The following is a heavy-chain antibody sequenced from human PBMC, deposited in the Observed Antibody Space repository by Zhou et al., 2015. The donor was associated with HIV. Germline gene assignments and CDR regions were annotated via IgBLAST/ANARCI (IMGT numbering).Heavy chain of an antibody. Sequence: QVQLMQSGAEVKKPGASVKVSCKASGYTFISYYIHWVRQAPGQGLEWMGIINPTDGSTSYAQKFQGRVSMTRDKSTSTVYMALTSLRSEDTAVYYCARVNIAAAGTEWYFDYWGQGTLVTVSS. CDR1: GYTFISYY. D-gene: IGHD6-13*01. CDR3: ARVNIAAAGTEWYFDY. V-gene: IGHV1-46*01. CDR2: INPTDGST. J-gene: IGHJ4*02.